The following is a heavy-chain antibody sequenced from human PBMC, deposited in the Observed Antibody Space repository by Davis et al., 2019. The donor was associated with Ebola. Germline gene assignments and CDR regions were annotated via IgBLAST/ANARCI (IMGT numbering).Heavy chain of an antibody. D-gene: IGHD2-2*01. Sequence: PGGSLRLSCAASEFTFSDHSMNWVRQAPGKGLDWISYISGGSRTIYYADSVKGRFTISRDNAKNSLYLQMNSLRDEDTAVYYCARDSGIVVPYYMDVWGKGTTVTVSS. V-gene: IGHV3-48*02. CDR1: EFTFSDHS. J-gene: IGHJ6*03. CDR3: ARDSGIVVPYYMDV. CDR2: ISGGSRTI.